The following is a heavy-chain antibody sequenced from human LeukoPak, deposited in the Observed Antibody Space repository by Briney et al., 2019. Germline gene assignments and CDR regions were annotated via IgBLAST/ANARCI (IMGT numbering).Heavy chain of an antibody. CDR3: ARDSRIAVAGQDPSYFDY. CDR2: IIPIFGTA. J-gene: IGHJ4*02. V-gene: IGHV1-69*05. D-gene: IGHD6-19*01. CDR1: GGTFSSYA. Sequence: AASVKVSCKASGGTFSSYAISWVRQAPGQGLEWMGGIIPIFGTANYAQKFQGRVTITTDESTSTAYMELSSLRSEDTAVYYCARDSRIAVAGQDPSYFDYWGQGTLVTVSS.